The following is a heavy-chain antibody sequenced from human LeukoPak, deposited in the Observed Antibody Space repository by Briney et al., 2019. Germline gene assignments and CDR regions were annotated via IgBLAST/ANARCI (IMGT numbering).Heavy chain of an antibody. D-gene: IGHD6-19*01. V-gene: IGHV3-15*01. CDR3: TTDSSGWYKYSGDHSIAFDI. Sequence: GGSLRLSCAASGFTFSNAWMSWVRQAPGKGLERVGRIKSKTDGGTTDYAAPVKGRFTISRDDSKNTLYLQMNSLKTEDTAVYYCTTDSSGWYKYSGDHSIAFDIWGQGTMVTVSS. CDR1: GFTFSNAW. CDR2: IKSKTDGGTT. J-gene: IGHJ3*02.